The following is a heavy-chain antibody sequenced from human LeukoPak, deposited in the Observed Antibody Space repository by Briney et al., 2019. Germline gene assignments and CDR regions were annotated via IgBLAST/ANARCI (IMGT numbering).Heavy chain of an antibody. CDR1: GFTFSSYW. V-gene: IGHV3-7*03. J-gene: IGHJ4*02. CDR2: IKQDGSEK. Sequence: HPGGSLRLSCAASGFTFSSYWMSWVRQAPGKGLEWVAYIKQDGSEKYYVDSVKGRFTISRDNAKNSLYLQMNSLRAEDTAVYYCAREIWFGELFPYYFDYWGQGTLVTVSS. CDR3: AREIWFGELFPYYFDY. D-gene: IGHD3-10*01.